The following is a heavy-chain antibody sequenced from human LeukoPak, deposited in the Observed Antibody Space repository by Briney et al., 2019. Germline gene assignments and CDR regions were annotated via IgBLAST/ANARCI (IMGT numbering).Heavy chain of an antibody. V-gene: IGHV3-74*01. D-gene: IGHD6-19*01. J-gene: IGHJ4*02. CDR1: GFTFSNYW. Sequence: PGGSLRLSCAASGFTFSNYWMHWVRQAPGKGLVWVSRINSDGSHTNHADSVKGRFTISRDNARNMLYLQMNSLRAEDTAVYYCATGWYRDYWGQGTLVTVSS. CDR2: INSDGSHT. CDR3: ATGWYRDY.